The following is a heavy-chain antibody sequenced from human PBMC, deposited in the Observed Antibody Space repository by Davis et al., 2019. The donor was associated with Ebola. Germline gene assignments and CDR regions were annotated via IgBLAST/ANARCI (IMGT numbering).Heavy chain of an antibody. J-gene: IGHJ5*02. CDR2: IYSGGST. V-gene: IGHV3-53*01. Sequence: GESLKISCAASGFTVSSNYMSWVRQAPGKGLEWVSVIYSGGSTYYADSVKGRFTISRDNSKNTLYLQMNSLRAEDTAVYYCARDTRYCSSTSCPGSWFDPWGQGTLVTVSS. D-gene: IGHD2-2*01. CDR3: ARDTRYCSSTSCPGSWFDP. CDR1: GFTVSSNY.